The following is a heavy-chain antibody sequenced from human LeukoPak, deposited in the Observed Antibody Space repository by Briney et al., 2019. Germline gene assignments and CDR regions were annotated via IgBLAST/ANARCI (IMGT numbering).Heavy chain of an antibody. CDR1: GGSISSGSYY. V-gene: IGHV4-61*02. J-gene: IGHJ6*03. CDR3: ARTTQTRPTDSPGGYYYYYYMDV. Sequence: PSETLSLTCTVSGGSISSGSYYWSWIRQPAGKGLEWIGRIYTSGSTNYNPSLKSRVTISVDTSKNQFSLKLSSVTAADTAVYYCARTTQTRPTDSPGGYYYYYYMDVWGKGTTVTISS. CDR2: IYTSGST. D-gene: IGHD1-1*01.